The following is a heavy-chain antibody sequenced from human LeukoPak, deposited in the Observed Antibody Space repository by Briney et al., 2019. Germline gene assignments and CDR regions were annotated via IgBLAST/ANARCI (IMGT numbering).Heavy chain of an antibody. D-gene: IGHD1-26*01. V-gene: IGHV3-11*01. Sequence: GGSLRLSCAASGFTFSDYYMSWIRQAPGKGLEWVSYISSSGSTIYYADSVKGRFTISRDNSKNTLYLQMNSLRAEDTAVYYCAKSARGSYFIDYWGQGTLVTVSS. J-gene: IGHJ4*02. CDR3: AKSARGSYFIDY. CDR1: GFTFSDYY. CDR2: ISSSGSTI.